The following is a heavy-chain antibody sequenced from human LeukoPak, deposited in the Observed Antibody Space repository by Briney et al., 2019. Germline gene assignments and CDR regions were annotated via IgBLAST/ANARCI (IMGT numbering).Heavy chain of an antibody. V-gene: IGHV4-34*01. CDR2: IHNSGTT. Sequence: SETLSLTCAVSGGPFSGYFWSWIRQSSGKGLEWIGEIHNSGTTNYNPSLKSRVTISVDTSKNQFSLKLSSVTAADTAVYYCARVLVSGMLTQDWFDPWGQGTLVTVSS. D-gene: IGHD3-3*01. J-gene: IGHJ5*02. CDR1: GGPFSGYF. CDR3: ARVLVSGMLTQDWFDP.